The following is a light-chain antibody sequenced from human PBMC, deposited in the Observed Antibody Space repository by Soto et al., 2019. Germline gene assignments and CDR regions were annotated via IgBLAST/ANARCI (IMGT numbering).Light chain of an antibody. CDR2: NSN. V-gene: IGKV3-20*01. J-gene: IGKJ1*01. Sequence: EIVLTQSPGTLSLFPGERATLSCRASQSVRSNYLAWYQQKPGRAPRLLIYNSNTRATGVPDRFSGSGSGTDFTLTISRLEPEDFALYYCQQYRDLPQTFGQGTKVEMK. CDR1: QSVRSNY. CDR3: QQYRDLPQT.